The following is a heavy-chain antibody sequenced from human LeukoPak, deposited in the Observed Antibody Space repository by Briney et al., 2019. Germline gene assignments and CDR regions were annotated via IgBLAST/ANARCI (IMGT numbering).Heavy chain of an antibody. J-gene: IGHJ4*02. CDR1: GFTFSSYA. D-gene: IGHD6-19*01. Sequence: GGSLRLSCAASGFTFSSYAMHWVRQAPGKGLEWVAVISYDGSNKYYADSVKGRFTISRDNSKNTLYLQMNSLRAEDTAVYYCAKGGPSGYSSGWYYFDYWGQGTLVTVSS. CDR3: AKGGPSGYSSGWYYFDY. V-gene: IGHV3-30-3*01. CDR2: ISYDGSNK.